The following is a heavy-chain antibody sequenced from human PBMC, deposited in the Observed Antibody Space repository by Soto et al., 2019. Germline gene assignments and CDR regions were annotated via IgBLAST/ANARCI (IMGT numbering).Heavy chain of an antibody. Sequence: PGGSLRLSCAASGFTFSSYGMHWVRQAPGKGLEWVTVISYDGSNKYYADSVKGRFTISRDNSKNTLYLQMNSLRAEDTAVYYCAKGDYYDSRAYYYFDYWGQGTLVTVSS. V-gene: IGHV3-30*18. J-gene: IGHJ4*02. D-gene: IGHD3-22*01. CDR3: AKGDYYDSRAYYYFDY. CDR1: GFTFSSYG. CDR2: ISYDGSNK.